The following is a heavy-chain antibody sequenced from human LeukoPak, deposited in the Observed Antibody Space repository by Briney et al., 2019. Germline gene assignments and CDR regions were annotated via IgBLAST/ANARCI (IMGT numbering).Heavy chain of an antibody. Sequence: GESLKISCKGSGYSFTSYWIGWVRQMPGKGLEWMGIIYPGDSDTRYSPSFQGQVTISADKSISTAYLQWSSLKASDTAMYYCATTSSRDYYYYGMDVWGQGTTVTVSS. D-gene: IGHD2-2*01. CDR2: IYPGDSDT. J-gene: IGHJ6*02. CDR1: GYSFTSYW. V-gene: IGHV5-51*01. CDR3: ATTSSRDYYYYGMDV.